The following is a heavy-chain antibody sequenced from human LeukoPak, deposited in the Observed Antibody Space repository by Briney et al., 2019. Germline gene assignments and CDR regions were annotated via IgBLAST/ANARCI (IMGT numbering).Heavy chain of an antibody. J-gene: IGHJ3*01. D-gene: IGHD2-15*01. V-gene: IGHV4-59*01. CDR3: ARGRMAASATGPFDL. CDR2: IYYSGST. Sequence: PSETLSLTCSASGGSISGYYWNWIRQPPGKGLEWIGYIYYSGSTSYNPSLKSRVTISVDTSNNQFSLRLASVATADTAVYYCARGRMAASATGPFDLWGQGTMVTISS. CDR1: GGSISGYY.